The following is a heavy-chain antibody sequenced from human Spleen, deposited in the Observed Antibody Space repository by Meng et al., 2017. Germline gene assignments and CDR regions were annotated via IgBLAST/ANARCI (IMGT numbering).Heavy chain of an antibody. Sequence: QLQRQQGVAGLLKPSETLSLPCVVSGGSFSDYYWSWIRQPPGKGLEWIGEINHSGSTNYNPSLESRATISVDTSQNNLSLKLSSVTAADSAVYYCARGPTTMAHDFDYWGQGTLVTVSS. CDR3: ARGPTTMAHDFDY. J-gene: IGHJ4*02. D-gene: IGHD4-11*01. CDR2: INHSGST. V-gene: IGHV4-34*01. CDR1: GGSFSDYY.